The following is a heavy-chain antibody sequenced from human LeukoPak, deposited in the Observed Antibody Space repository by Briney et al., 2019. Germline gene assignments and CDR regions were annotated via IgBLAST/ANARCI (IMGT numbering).Heavy chain of an antibody. J-gene: IGHJ4*02. CDR3: ARDHDSSGYYYFDY. CDR1: GFTFSDYY. D-gene: IGHD3-22*01. CDR2: ISSSGSTI. V-gene: IGHV3-11*01. Sequence: GGSLRLSCAASGFTFSDYYMSRIRQAPGKGLEWVSYISSSGSTIYYADSVKGRFTISRDNAKNSLYLQMNSLRAEDTAVYYCARDHDSSGYYYFDYWGQGTLVTVSS.